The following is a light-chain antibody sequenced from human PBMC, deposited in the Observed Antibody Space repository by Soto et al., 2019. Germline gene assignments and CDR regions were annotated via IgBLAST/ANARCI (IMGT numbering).Light chain of an antibody. CDR3: QLSNNWLRT. Sequence: IVLKKCAGNRSLSHGERATLSCRASQSVSGSSLGWHQQKPGQAPRPVMYGASTRATGIPARFSGSGSGTEGTLTISILKSEDVAVYDCQLSNNWLRTFCQ. J-gene: IGKJ1*01. V-gene: IGKV3-15*01. CDR2: GAS. CDR1: QSVSGS.